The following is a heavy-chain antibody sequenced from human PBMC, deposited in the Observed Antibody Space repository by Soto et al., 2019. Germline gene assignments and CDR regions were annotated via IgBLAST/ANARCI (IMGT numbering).Heavy chain of an antibody. J-gene: IGHJ4*02. CDR1: GFTFSDYN. V-gene: IGHV3-48*01. D-gene: IGHD3-22*01. CDR3: TREGDGSGFFSDF. Sequence: PGGSLRLSCVASGFTFSDYNMNWVRQAPGKGLEWGSFISGRSNTIYYADSVKGRFTISRDNAKNSLYLLMNSLRAEDTAVYYCTREGDGSGFFSDFWGQGALVTVSS. CDR2: ISGRSNTI.